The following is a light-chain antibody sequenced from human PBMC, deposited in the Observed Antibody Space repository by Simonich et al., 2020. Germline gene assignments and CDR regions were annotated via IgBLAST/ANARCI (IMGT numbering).Light chain of an antibody. CDR2: DVS. CDR3: SSYTSSSTWV. CDR1: SSAVGGYNY. Sequence: QSALTQPASVSGSPGQSITISCTGTSSAVGGYNYVSWYQQHPGKAPKLMIYDVSKRPSGVSNRFSGAKSGNTASLTISELQAEDEADYYCSSYTSSSTWVFGGGTKLTVL. J-gene: IGLJ3*02. V-gene: IGLV2-14*01.